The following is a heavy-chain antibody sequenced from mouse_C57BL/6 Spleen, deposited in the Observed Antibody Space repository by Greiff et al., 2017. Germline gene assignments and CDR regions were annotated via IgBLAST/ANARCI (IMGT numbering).Heavy chain of an antibody. CDR2: ISSGSSTI. CDR1: GFTFSDYG. V-gene: IGHV5-17*01. D-gene: IGHD1-1*01. Sequence: DVMLVESGGGLVKPGGSLKLSCAASGFTFSDYGMHWVRQAPEKGLEWVAYISSGSSTIYYADTVKGRFTISRDNAKNPLFLQMTSLRSEDTAMYYCARSSSLWYFDVWGTGTTVTVSS. J-gene: IGHJ1*03. CDR3: ARSSSLWYFDV.